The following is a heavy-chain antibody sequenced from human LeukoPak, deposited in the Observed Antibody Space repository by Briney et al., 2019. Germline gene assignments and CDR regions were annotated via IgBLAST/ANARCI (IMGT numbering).Heavy chain of an antibody. CDR3: ARVAVTGYDNWFDP. CDR1: GYTFTGYY. D-gene: IGHD3-9*01. J-gene: IGHJ5*02. CDR2: INPNSGGT. Sequence: ASVKVSCKASGYTFTGYYMHWVRQAPGQGLEWMGWINPNSGGTNYAQKFQGRVTMTRDTSISTAYMELSRLRSDDTAVYYCARVAVTGYDNWFDPWGQGTLVTVPS. V-gene: IGHV1-2*02.